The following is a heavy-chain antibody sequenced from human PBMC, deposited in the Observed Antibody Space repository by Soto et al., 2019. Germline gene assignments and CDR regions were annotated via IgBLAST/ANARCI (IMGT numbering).Heavy chain of an antibody. V-gene: IGHV1-8*01. CDR3: ARVRLCGWNCFRGWFDP. D-gene: IGHD1-7*01. CDR1: GYTFTSYD. J-gene: IGHJ5*02. Sequence: GASVKVSCKASGYTFTSYDINWVREAAGQGLEWMGWMNPNSGNTGYAQKFQGRVTMTRNTSISTAYMELSSLRSEDTAVYYFARVRLCGWNCFRGWFDPWGQGTLVTVS. CDR2: MNPNSGNT.